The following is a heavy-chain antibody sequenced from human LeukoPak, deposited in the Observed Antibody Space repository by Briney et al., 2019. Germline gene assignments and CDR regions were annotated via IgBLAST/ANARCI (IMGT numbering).Heavy chain of an antibody. CDR3: ARPYYYDSRIDP. CDR1: GGSISSGDYY. CDR2: MYYSGST. V-gene: IGHV4-30-4*01. Sequence: SETLSLTCTVSGGSISSGDYYWSWIRQPPGKGLEGIAYMYYSGSTYYNPSLKSRVTMSADTSKIQLSLKLSSVTAADTAVYYCARPYYYDSRIDPWGQGILVTVSS. D-gene: IGHD3-22*01. J-gene: IGHJ5*02.